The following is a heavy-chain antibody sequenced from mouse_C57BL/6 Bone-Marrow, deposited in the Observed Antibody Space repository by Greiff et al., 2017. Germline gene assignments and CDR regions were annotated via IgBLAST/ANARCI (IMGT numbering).Heavy chain of an antibody. D-gene: IGHD2-4*01. Sequence: EVQLQESGPGLVKPSQSLSLTCSVTGYSITSGYYWNWIRQFPGNKLEWMGYISYDGSNNYNPSLKNRISITRDTSKNQFFLKLNSVTTEDTATYYCEYDYDGFAYWGQGTLVTVSA. V-gene: IGHV3-6*01. CDR2: ISYDGSN. J-gene: IGHJ3*01. CDR3: EYDYDGFAY. CDR1: GYSITSGYY.